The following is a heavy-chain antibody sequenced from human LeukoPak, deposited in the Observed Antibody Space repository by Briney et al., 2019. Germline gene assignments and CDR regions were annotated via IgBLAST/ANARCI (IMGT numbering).Heavy chain of an antibody. V-gene: IGHV4-39*01. Sequence: PETLSLTCTVSGGSISSSSYYWGWIRQPPGKGLEWIGSIYYSGSTYYNPSLKSRVTISVDTSKNQFSLKLSPVTAADTAVYYCAKDHTYYYDSSGYYFDYWGQGTLVTVSS. CDR3: AKDHTYYYDSSGYYFDY. CDR1: GGSISSSSYY. D-gene: IGHD3-22*01. J-gene: IGHJ4*02. CDR2: IYYSGST.